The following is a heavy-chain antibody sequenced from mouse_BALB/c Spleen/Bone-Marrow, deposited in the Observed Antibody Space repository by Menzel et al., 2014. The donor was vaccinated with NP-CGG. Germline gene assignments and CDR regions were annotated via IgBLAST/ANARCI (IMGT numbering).Heavy chain of an antibody. D-gene: IGHD4-1*01. CDR3: ARELGAWFAY. CDR1: GFSLTSYG. V-gene: IGHV2-9*02. CDR2: IWAGGNT. Sequence: QVQLKQSGPGLVAPSQSLSITCTVSGFSLTSYGVHWARQPPGKGLEWLGIIWAGGNTNYNSALMSRLSISKDNSKSQVFLKMNSLQTDDTAMYYCARELGAWFAYWGQGTLVTVSA. J-gene: IGHJ3*01.